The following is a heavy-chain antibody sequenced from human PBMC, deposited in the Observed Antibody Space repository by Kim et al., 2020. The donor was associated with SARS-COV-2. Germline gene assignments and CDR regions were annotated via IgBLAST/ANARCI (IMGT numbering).Heavy chain of an antibody. CDR2: ISDKGGST. Sequence: GGSLRLSCAASGFTFNNYAMSWVRQAPGKGLEWVSLISDKGGSTFYIDSVKGRFTISRDNSKNTLYLQMNSLRAEDTAVYYCAKDSICDNMRCPEGWFDPWGQGTVVTVSS. J-gene: IGHJ5*02. CDR1: GFTFNNYA. D-gene: IGHD6-6*01. V-gene: IGHV3-23*01. CDR3: AKDSICDNMRCPEGWFDP.